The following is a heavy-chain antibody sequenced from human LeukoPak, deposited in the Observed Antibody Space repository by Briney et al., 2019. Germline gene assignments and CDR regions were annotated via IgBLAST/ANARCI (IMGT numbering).Heavy chain of an antibody. J-gene: IGHJ4*02. D-gene: IGHD3-3*01. CDR1: GFTFSSYS. CDR2: ISSSSSTI. CDR3: ARSYYDFWSGYWSSGYFDY. Sequence: GGSLRLSCAASGFTFSSYSMNWVRQAPGKGLEWVSYISSSSSTIYYADSVKGRFTISRDNAKNSLYLQMNSLRAEDTAVYYCARSYYDFWSGYWSSGYFDYWGQGTLVTVSS. V-gene: IGHV3-48*04.